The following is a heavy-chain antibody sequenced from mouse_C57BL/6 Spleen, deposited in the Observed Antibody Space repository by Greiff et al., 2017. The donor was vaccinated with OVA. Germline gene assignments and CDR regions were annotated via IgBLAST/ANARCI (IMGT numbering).Heavy chain of an antibody. CDR3: ARKGFIYYYGSSSFFDY. V-gene: IGHV1-59*01. Sequence: QVQLQQPGAELVRPGTSVKLSCKASGYTFTSYWMHWVKQRPGQGLEWIGVIDPSDSYTNYNQKFKGKATLTVYTSSSTAYMQLSSLTSEDSAVYYCARKGFIYYYGSSSFFDYWGQGTTLTVSS. D-gene: IGHD1-1*01. CDR1: GYTFTSYW. CDR2: IDPSDSYT. J-gene: IGHJ2*01.